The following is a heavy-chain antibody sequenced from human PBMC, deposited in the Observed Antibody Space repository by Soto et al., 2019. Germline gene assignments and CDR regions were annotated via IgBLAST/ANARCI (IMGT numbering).Heavy chain of an antibody. CDR2: INHSGST. V-gene: IGHV4-34*01. Sequence: SETLSLTCAVYGGSFSGYYWSWIRQPPGKGLEWIGEINHSGSTNYNPSLKSRVTISVDTSKNQFSLKLSSVTAADTAVYYCARAFISEYGPVNTTGYSSSWYQNYMDVWGKGITVTVSS. CDR3: ARAFISEYGPVNTTGYSSSWYQNYMDV. J-gene: IGHJ6*03. D-gene: IGHD6-13*01. CDR1: GGSFSGYY.